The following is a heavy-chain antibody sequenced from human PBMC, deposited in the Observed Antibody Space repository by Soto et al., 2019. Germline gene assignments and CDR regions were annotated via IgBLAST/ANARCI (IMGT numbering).Heavy chain of an antibody. CDR1: GFTVSSNY. CDR2: IYSGGST. D-gene: IGHD1-26*01. CDR3: AREWELPNYYGMDV. Sequence: LRLSCAASGFTVSSNYMSWVHQAPGKGLEWVSVIYSGGSTYYADSVKGRFTISRDNSKNTVHLQMNSLRAEDTAVYYCAREWELPNYYGMDVWGQGTTVTVSS. V-gene: IGHV3-53*01. J-gene: IGHJ6*02.